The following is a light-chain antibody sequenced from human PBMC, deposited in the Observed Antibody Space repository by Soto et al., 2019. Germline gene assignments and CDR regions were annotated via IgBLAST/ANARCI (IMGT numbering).Light chain of an antibody. Sequence: DIQMTQFPSSVSASVGDRFTITCRASQGISSWLSWYQQKPGRAPKLLXYAASTLQSGVPSRFRGSGSGTEFTLTITSLQPEDFETYYCQQLNFFPITFGQGTRLEIK. V-gene: IGKV1-12*01. CDR2: AAS. CDR1: QGISSW. J-gene: IGKJ5*01. CDR3: QQLNFFPIT.